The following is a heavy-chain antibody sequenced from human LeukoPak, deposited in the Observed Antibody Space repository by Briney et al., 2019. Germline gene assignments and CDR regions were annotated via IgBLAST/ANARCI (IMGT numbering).Heavy chain of an antibody. CDR2: IIPILGTA. J-gene: IGHJ4*02. CDR1: GGTFSSYA. D-gene: IGHD7-27*01. CDR3: ARGPLGPVWPFDY. Sequence: ASVKVSCKASGGTFSSYAISWVRQAPGQGLEWMGRIIPILGTANYAQKFQGRVTITADKSTSTAYMELSSLRSEDTAVYYCARGPLGPVWPFDYWGQGTLVTASS. V-gene: IGHV1-69*04.